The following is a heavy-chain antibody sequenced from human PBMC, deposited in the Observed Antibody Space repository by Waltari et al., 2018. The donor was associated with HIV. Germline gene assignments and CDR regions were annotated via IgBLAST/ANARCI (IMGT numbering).Heavy chain of an antibody. D-gene: IGHD6-19*01. CDR3: ATNSGAFDY. CDR1: GGSISSSSYY. J-gene: IGHJ4*02. Sequence: QLQLQESGPGLVKPSETLSLTCTVSGGSISSSSYYWGWIRQPPGKGLEWIGSIYYSGSTYYNPPLKSRVTLSVDTSKNQFSLKLSSVTAADTAVYYCATNSGAFDYWGQGTLVTVSS. CDR2: IYYSGST. V-gene: IGHV4-39*01.